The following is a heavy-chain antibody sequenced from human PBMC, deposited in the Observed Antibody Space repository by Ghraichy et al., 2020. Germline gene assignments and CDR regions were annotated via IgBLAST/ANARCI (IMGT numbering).Heavy chain of an antibody. Sequence: LSLTCAAYGFTFSSYWMHWVRQAPGKGLVYVSRINTDGSTTTYADSVKGRFTISRDNAKNTLYLQMNSLRAEDTAVYYCARDGGPTGYSYGADNWGQGTLVTFSS. CDR3: ARDGGPTGYSYGADN. J-gene: IGHJ4*02. CDR1: GFTFSSYW. V-gene: IGHV3-74*01. CDR2: INTDGSTT. D-gene: IGHD5-18*01.